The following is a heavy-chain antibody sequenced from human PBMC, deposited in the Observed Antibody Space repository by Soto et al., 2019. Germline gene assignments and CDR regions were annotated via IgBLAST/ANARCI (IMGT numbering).Heavy chain of an antibody. D-gene: IGHD3-10*01. CDR1: VGSFSGYY. V-gene: IGHV4-34*01. CDR2: INHSGST. CDR3: ARVGYDYGSGRPNDY. J-gene: IGHJ4*02. Sequence: SETLSLTCSVYVGSFSGYYWSWIRQPPGKGLEWIGEINHSGSTNYNPSLKSRVTISVDTSKNQFSLRLSSVTAADTAVYYCARVGYDYGSGRPNDYWGQGNRGTVSS.